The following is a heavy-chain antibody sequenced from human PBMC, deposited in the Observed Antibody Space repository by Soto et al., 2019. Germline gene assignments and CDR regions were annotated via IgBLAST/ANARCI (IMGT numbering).Heavy chain of an antibody. CDR2: INHSGTT. D-gene: IGHD3-10*01. J-gene: IGHJ5*02. V-gene: IGHV4-34*01. CDR1: GGSFSGYY. CDR3: ARRPAGGSETSYHTWFSP. Sequence: SETLSLTCAVYGGSFSGYYWSWIRQPPGRXLEWIGEINHSGTTNNNPSLKSRVTISVDTSKNQFSLKVSSVTAADTAVYYCARRPAGGSETSYHTWFSPRGQGPRVTVSS.